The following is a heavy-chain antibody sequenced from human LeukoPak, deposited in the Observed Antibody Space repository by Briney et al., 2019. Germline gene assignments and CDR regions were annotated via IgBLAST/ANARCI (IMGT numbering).Heavy chain of an antibody. J-gene: IGHJ5*02. CDR1: GFTVSSNY. CDR3: ARGTGKGTTPNWFDP. CDR2: IYRVGNT. Sequence: GGSLRLSCAASGFTVSSNYMSWVRQAPGKGLEWVSVIYRVGNTDYAESVKGRFTISRDSSKNTVHLQMNSLRAEDTAVCYCARGTGKGTTPNWFDPWGQGTLVTVSS. V-gene: IGHV3-53*01. D-gene: IGHD1-7*01.